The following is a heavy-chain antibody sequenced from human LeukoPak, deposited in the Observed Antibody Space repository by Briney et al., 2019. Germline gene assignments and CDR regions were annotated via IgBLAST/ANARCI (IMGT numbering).Heavy chain of an antibody. CDR3: AREPNCSGGSCYGNWFDP. V-gene: IGHV1-69*13. J-gene: IGHJ5*02. CDR2: IIPIFGTA. CDR1: GGTFSSYA. Sequence: SVKVSCKASGGTFSSYAISWVRQAPGQGLEWMGGIIPIFGTANYAQKFQGRVTITADESTSTAYTELSSLRSEDTAVYYCAREPNCSGGSCYGNWFDPWGQGTLVTVSS. D-gene: IGHD2-15*01.